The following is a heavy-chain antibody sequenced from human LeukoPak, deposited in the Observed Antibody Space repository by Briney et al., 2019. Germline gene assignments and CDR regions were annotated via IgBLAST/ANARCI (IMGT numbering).Heavy chain of an antibody. D-gene: IGHD3-10*01. J-gene: IGHJ4*02. V-gene: IGHV3-21*01. CDR2: ISSSSSYI. CDR1: GFTFSSYA. Sequence: GGSLRLSCAASGFTFSSYAMSWVRQAPGKGLEWVPSISSSSSYIYYADSVKGRFTISRDNAKNSLFLQMNSLRAEDTAVYYCARVPWFGELSDYWGQGTLVTVSS. CDR3: ARVPWFGELSDY.